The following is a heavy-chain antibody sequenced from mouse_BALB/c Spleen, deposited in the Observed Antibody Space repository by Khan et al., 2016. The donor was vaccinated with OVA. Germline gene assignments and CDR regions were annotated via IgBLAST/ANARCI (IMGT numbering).Heavy chain of an antibody. CDR3: VRDGAYHRNDGWFAY. CDR1: GYTFTSYT. V-gene: IGHV1-4*01. D-gene: IGHD2-14*01. Sequence: QXQLQQSGAELARPGASVKMSCKASGYTFTSYTIHWIKLRPGQGLEWIGYINRSNGYSNYNQKFKDKVTLTADKSSTTAYMQLSSLTSDDSAVYNCVRDGAYHRNDGWFAYWGLGTLVTVSA. J-gene: IGHJ3*01. CDR2: INRSNGYS.